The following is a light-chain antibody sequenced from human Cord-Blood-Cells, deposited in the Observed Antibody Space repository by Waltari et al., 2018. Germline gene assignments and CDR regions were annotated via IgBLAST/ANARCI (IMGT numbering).Light chain of an antibody. Sequence: DIQMTQSPSTPSASVGDIVTITCRASQSISSWLAWYQQKPGKAPKLLIYDASSLESGVPSRFSGSGSGTEFTLTISSLQPDDFATYYCQQYNSYLTFGGGTKVEIK. J-gene: IGKJ4*01. CDR2: DAS. CDR1: QSISSW. CDR3: QQYNSYLT. V-gene: IGKV1-5*01.